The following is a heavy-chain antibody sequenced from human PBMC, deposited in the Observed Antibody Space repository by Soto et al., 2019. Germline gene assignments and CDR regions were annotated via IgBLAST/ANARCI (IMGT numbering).Heavy chain of an antibody. V-gene: IGHV3-30-3*01. CDR1: GFTFSSYA. J-gene: IGHJ6*02. CDR3: ARDGPSSGATKPYYYYGMDV. Sequence: QVQLVESGGGVVQPGRSLRLSCAASGFTFSSYAMHWVRQAPGKGLEWVAVISYDGSNKYYADSVKGRFTISRDNSKNTLYLQMNSRRAEDTAVYYCARDGPSSGATKPYYYYGMDVWGQGTTVTGSS. D-gene: IGHD2-15*01. CDR2: ISYDGSNK.